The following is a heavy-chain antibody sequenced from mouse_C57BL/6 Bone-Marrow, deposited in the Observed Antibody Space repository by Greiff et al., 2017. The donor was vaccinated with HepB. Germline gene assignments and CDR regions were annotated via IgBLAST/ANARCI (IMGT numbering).Heavy chain of an antibody. V-gene: IGHV5-16*01. J-gene: IGHJ4*01. CDR3: AREGVYDGYYGRAMDY. CDR1: GFTFSDYY. D-gene: IGHD2-3*01. CDR2: INYDGSST. Sequence: EVKLVESEGGLVQPGRSMKLSCTASGFTFSDYYMAWVRQVPEKGLEWVANINYDGSSTYYLDSLKSRFIISRDNAKNILYLQMSSLKSEDTATYYCAREGVYDGYYGRAMDYWGQGTSVTVSS.